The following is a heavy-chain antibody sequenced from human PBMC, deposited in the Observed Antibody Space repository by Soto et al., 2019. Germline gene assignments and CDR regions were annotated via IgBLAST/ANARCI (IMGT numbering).Heavy chain of an antibody. J-gene: IGHJ3*02. D-gene: IGHD3-10*01. CDR3: ARDVSPGSISLYLDAFDI. CDR2: INRDGSKK. CDR1: GFTLSAYW. Sequence: EVQLEESGGDLVQPGGSLRLSCAASGFTLSAYWMTWVRQAPGKGLEWVANINRDGSKKSYLDSVRGRFTISSDNVGNSLYLQMDSLRADDTALYYCARDVSPGSISLYLDAFDIWGQGTMVTVSS. V-gene: IGHV3-7*05.